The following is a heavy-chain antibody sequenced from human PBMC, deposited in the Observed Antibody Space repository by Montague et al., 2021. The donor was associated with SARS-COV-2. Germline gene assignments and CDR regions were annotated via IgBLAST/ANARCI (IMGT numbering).Heavy chain of an antibody. Sequence: SETLSLTCTVSGGSISSYYWSWIRQPPGKGLEWIGEINHSGSTNYNPSLKSRVTISVDTSKNQFSLKLSSVTAADTAVYYCARGPVDNNCSGGSCYSRYYYGMDVWGQGTTVTVSS. CDR1: GGSISSYY. CDR3: ARGPVDNNCSGGSCYSRYYYGMDV. V-gene: IGHV4-34*01. D-gene: IGHD2-15*01. CDR2: INHSGST. J-gene: IGHJ6*02.